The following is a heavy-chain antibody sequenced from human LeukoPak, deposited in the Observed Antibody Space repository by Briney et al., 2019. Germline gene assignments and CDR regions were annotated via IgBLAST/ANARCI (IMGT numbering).Heavy chain of an antibody. Sequence: GGSLRLSCAASGFTFSSYSMNWVRQAPGKGLEWVSSISSSSSYIYYADSVKGRFTISRDNAKNSLYLQMNSLRAEDTAVYYCARCDSSSWSKAFDIWGQGTMVTVSS. CDR3: ARCDSSSWSKAFDI. D-gene: IGHD6-13*01. CDR1: GFTFSSYS. CDR2: ISSSSSYI. J-gene: IGHJ3*02. V-gene: IGHV3-21*01.